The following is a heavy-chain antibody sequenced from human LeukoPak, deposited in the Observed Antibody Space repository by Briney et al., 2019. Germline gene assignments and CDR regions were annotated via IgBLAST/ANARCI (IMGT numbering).Heavy chain of an antibody. CDR3: VGGAAAGNNWFDP. Sequence: SETLSLTCTVSGGSISSYYWSWIRQPAGKGLEWIGRIYTSGSTNYNPSLKSRVTISVDTFKNQFPLKLSSVTAADTAVYYCVGGAAAGNNWFDPWGQGTLVTVSS. D-gene: IGHD6-13*01. V-gene: IGHV4-4*07. CDR2: IYTSGST. J-gene: IGHJ5*02. CDR1: GGSISSYY.